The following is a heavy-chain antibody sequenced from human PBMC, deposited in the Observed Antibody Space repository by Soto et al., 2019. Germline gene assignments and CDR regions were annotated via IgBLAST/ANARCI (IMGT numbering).Heavy chain of an antibody. Sequence: QITLNESGPTQVKPRQTLTLTCTFSGFSLTTSGVGVGWIRQSPGKAPEWLAIISWDDDKRYSPSLKSRLTITKDTSKNQVVLTMADLDPADTATYYCAHRVLRTVFGLVTTTAIYFDFWGQGTPVAVSS. V-gene: IGHV2-5*02. J-gene: IGHJ4*02. CDR2: ISWDDDK. D-gene: IGHD3-3*01. CDR3: AHRVLRTVFGLVTTTAIYFDF. CDR1: GFSLTTSGVG.